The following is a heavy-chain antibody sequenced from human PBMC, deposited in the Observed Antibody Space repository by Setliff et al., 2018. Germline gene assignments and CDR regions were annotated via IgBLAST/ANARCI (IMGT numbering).Heavy chain of an antibody. CDR2: IYIGGRA. V-gene: IGHV4-4*07. D-gene: IGHD6-19*01. J-gene: IGHJ6*03. Sequence: SETLSLTCTVSGGSISSYYWSWIRQPAGKGLEWIGHIYIGGRANYNPSLKSRVTMSIDTSKNQFSLKLNSVTAAEMAVYYCAREQWLDPPGYYYMDVWAKGTTVTVSS. CDR1: GGSISSYY. CDR3: AREQWLDPPGYYYMDV.